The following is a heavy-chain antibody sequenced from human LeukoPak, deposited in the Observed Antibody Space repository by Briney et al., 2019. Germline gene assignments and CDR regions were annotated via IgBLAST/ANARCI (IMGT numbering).Heavy chain of an antibody. D-gene: IGHD3-3*01. Sequence: ASVKVSCKVSGYTLTELSMHWVRQAPGKGLEWMGGFDPEDGETIYAQKFQGRVTMTEDTSTDTAYMELSSLRSEDTAVYYCATDQPILGYFGLDLWGQGTTVTVSS. CDR3: ATDQPILGYFGLDL. CDR1: GYTLTELS. CDR2: FDPEDGET. J-gene: IGHJ6*02. V-gene: IGHV1-24*01.